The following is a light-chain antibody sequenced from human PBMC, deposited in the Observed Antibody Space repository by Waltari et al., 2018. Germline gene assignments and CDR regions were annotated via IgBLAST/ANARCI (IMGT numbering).Light chain of an antibody. Sequence: QSLLDNAIDNNYLAWCQQKPGQPPKLHVYWESTRHAGVPYRFSGSGSATEFTLTISSLQAEDVAVYYCQQYYSRRTFGQGTRVEIK. V-gene: IGKV4-1*01. CDR2: WES. J-gene: IGKJ1*01. CDR3: QQYYSRRT. CDR1: QSLLDNAIDNNY.